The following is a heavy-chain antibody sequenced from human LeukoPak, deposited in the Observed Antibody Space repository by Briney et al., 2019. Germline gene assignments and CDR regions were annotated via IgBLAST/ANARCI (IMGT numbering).Heavy chain of an antibody. V-gene: IGHV4-34*01. CDR3: ARVRGYCSSTSCPRGFDY. J-gene: IGHJ4*02. CDR2: INHSGST. Sequence: SETLSLTCAVYGGSFSGYYWSWIRQPPGKGLEWIGEINHSGSTNYNPSLKSRVTISVDTSKNQFSLKLSSVTAADTAVYYCARVRGYCSSTSCPRGFDYWGQGTLVNVSS. D-gene: IGHD2-2*01. CDR1: GGSFSGYY.